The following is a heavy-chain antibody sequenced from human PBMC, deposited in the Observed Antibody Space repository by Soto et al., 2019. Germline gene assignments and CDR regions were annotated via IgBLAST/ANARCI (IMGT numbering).Heavy chain of an antibody. Sequence: ASVKVSCKASRYTFTDYYVYWVRQAPGQGLEWMGWINPNSGGTNYAQNFQGRVTMTRDTSISTVYMELGRLRSDDTAVYFCARVGQWLATDYWGQGTLVTVSS. D-gene: IGHD6-19*01. CDR2: INPNSGGT. J-gene: IGHJ4*02. CDR1: RYTFTDYY. CDR3: ARVGQWLATDY. V-gene: IGHV1-2*02.